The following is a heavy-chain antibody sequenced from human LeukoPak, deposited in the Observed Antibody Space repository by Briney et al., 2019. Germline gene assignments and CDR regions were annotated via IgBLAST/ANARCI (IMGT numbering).Heavy chain of an antibody. D-gene: IGHD3-3*02. Sequence: ASVKVSCKASGYTFTGYYMHWVRRAPGQGLEWMGWINPNSGGTNYAQKFQGRVTMTRDTSISTAYMELSRLRSDDTAAYYCARGNVDSSILTYWGQGTLVTVSS. CDR1: GYTFTGYY. CDR3: ARGNVDSSILTY. V-gene: IGHV1-2*02. CDR2: INPNSGGT. J-gene: IGHJ4*02.